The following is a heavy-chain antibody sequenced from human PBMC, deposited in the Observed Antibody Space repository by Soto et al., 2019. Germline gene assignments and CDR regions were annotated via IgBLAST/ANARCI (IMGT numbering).Heavy chain of an antibody. CDR2: IYYSGST. CDR3: ARFRYGDYFILHAFDI. D-gene: IGHD4-17*01. CDR1: GGSISSGGYY. V-gene: IGHV4-31*03. Sequence: SETLSLTRTVSGGSISSGGYYWSWIRQHPGKGLEWIGYIYYSGSTYYNPSLKSRVTISVDTSKNQFSLKLSSVTAADTAVYYCARFRYGDYFILHAFDIWGQGTMVTVSS. J-gene: IGHJ3*02.